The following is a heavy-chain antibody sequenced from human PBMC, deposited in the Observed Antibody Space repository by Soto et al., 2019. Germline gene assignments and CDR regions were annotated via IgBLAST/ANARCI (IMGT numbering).Heavy chain of an antibody. J-gene: IGHJ4*02. Sequence: GGSLRLSCAASGFTFSDYYMSWIRQAPGKGLEWVSYISSSGSTIYYADSVKGRFTISRDFSNNTLSLQVNSLRADDTAIYYCGKARYLLVDQPLYFESWGQGTLVTVSS. D-gene: IGHD3-9*01. CDR2: ISSSGSTI. CDR3: GKARYLLVDQPLYFES. CDR1: GFTFSDYY. V-gene: IGHV3-11*01.